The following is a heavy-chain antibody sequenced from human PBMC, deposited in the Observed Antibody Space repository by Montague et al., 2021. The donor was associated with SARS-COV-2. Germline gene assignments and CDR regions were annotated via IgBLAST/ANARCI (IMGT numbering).Heavy chain of an antibody. CDR2: IYYSGST. CDR3: ARGYDY. Sequence: SETLSLTCTGPGGSNSSYYWSRIRQPPRKGLEWIGYIYYSGSTNYNPSLKSRVTISVDTSKDQFSLKLSSVTAADTAVYYCARGYDYWGQGTLVTVSS. V-gene: IGHV4-59*01. J-gene: IGHJ4*02. CDR1: GGSNSSYY.